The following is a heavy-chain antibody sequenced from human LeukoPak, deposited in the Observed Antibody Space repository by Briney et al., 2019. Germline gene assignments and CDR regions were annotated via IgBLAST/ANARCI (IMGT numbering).Heavy chain of an antibody. CDR3: AKEGAVAGTPYYFDY. D-gene: IGHD6-19*01. Sequence: GGSLRPSCAASGFTFSSYAMSWVRQAPGKGLEWVSAISGSGGSTYYADSVKGRFTISRDNSKNTLYLQMNSLRAEDTAVYYCAKEGAVAGTPYYFDYWGQGTLVTVSS. CDR1: GFTFSSYA. V-gene: IGHV3-23*01. J-gene: IGHJ4*02. CDR2: ISGSGGST.